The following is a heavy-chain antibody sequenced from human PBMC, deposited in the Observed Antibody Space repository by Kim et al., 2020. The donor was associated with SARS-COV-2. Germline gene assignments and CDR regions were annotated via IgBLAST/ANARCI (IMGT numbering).Heavy chain of an antibody. V-gene: IGHV4-39*01. J-gene: IGHJ4*02. CDR3: ARLESGTLTFFDY. D-gene: IGHD3-3*01. Sequence: STPTIKSRVTISMDTSKNQCSLRLTSVTASDTAIYYCARLESGTLTFFDYWGQGTLVTVSS.